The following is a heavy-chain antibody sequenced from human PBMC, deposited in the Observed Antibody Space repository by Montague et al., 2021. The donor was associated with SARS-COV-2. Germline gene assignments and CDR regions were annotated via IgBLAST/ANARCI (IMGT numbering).Heavy chain of an antibody. V-gene: IGHV4-4*02. CDR1: GGSINTNNW. J-gene: IGHJ4*02. CDR2: IFHSGIT. D-gene: IGHD6-13*01. Sequence: SETLSLTCAVSGGSINTNNWWTWVRQPPGEGLEWIGQIFHSGITNYNPSLESRVTISVDKSKNQFSLRLSSVTAADTAVYYCARGRLVGDSSSWYYIDYWGQGTLVAVSS. CDR3: ARGRLVGDSSSWYYIDY.